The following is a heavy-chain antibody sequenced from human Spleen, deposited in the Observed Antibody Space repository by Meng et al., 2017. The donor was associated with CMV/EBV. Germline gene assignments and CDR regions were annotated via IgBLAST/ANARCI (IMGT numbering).Heavy chain of an antibody. CDR2: ISWNGGSI. D-gene: IGHD3-16*01. V-gene: IGHV3-9*01. Sequence: GGSLRLSCAASGFTFDDYAMHWVRQAPGKGLEWVSGISWNGGSIGYADSVKGRFTISRDNAKNSLYLQMNSLRAEDTAVYYCARGRGPPYYYYGMDVWGQGTTVTVSS. J-gene: IGHJ6*02. CDR1: GFTFDDYA. CDR3: ARGRGPPYYYYGMDV.